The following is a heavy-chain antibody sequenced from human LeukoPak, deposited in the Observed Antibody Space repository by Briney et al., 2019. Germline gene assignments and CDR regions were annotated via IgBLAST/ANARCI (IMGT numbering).Heavy chain of an antibody. Sequence: PSETLSLTCAVYSGSFSGYYWSWIRQPPGKGLEWIGEINHSGSTNYNPSLKSRVTISVDTSKNQFSLKLSSVTAADTAVYYCATVHYGDYELGAFDIWGQGTMVTVSS. CDR2: INHSGST. D-gene: IGHD4-17*01. J-gene: IGHJ3*02. V-gene: IGHV4-34*01. CDR1: SGSFSGYY. CDR3: ATVHYGDYELGAFDI.